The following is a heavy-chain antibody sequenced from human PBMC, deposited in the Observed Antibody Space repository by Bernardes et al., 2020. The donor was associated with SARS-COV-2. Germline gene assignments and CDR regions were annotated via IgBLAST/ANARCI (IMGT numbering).Heavy chain of an antibody. Sequence: SETLSLTCTVSGASISSDDYYWSWIPQPPGKGLQWIVNIYYPGISDYNPSLKSRVTISVETSKNQFSLRVTSVTAADTAVYYCALLRYFDWSPIYYDGLDVWGQGTTVTVTS. CDR2: IYYPGIS. CDR1: GASISSDDYY. V-gene: IGHV4-30-4*01. J-gene: IGHJ6*02. CDR3: ALLRYFDWSPIYYDGLDV. D-gene: IGHD3-9*01.